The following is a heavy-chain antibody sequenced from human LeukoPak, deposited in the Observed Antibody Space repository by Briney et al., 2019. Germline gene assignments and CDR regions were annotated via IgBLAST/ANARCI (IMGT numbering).Heavy chain of an antibody. J-gene: IGHJ4*02. V-gene: IGHV3-21*01. D-gene: IGHD3-3*01. CDR1: GFTFSSYS. CDR3: ARDQASGDFWSAATPCFDY. CDR2: ISSSSSYI. Sequence: GGSLRLSCAASGFTFSSYSMNWVRQAPGKGLEWVSSISSSSSYIYYADSVKGRFTISRDNAKNSLYLQMNSLRAEDTAVYYCARDQASGDFWSAATPCFDYWGQGTLVTVSS.